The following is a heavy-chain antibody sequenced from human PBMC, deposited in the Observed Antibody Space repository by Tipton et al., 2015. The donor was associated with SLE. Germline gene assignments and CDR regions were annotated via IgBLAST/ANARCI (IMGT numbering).Heavy chain of an antibody. CDR1: GGSFSNYY. V-gene: IGHV4-34*01. D-gene: IGHD1-26*01. CDR2: INHSGST. CDR3: ARDQGGR. J-gene: IGHJ4*02. Sequence: TLSLTCAVYGGSFSNYYWSWIRQPPGKGLEWIGDINHSGSTNYNPSVKSRVTISVDTSKNQFSLNLSSVTAADTAVYYCARDQGGRWGQGTLVSVSS.